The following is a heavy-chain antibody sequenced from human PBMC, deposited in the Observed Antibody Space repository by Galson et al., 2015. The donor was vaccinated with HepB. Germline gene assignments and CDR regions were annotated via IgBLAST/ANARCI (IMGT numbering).Heavy chain of an antibody. V-gene: IGHV3-30-3*01. D-gene: IGHD6-19*01. CDR2: VSFDGNNK. Sequence: SLRLSCAASGFTFNSHDMHWVRQATGKGLEWVAIVSFDGNNKSYADSVKGRFTISRDNSKDTLYLQMNSLRAEDTAVYYCARELSGWPFDYWGQGTLVTVSS. CDR1: GFTFNSHD. CDR3: ARELSGWPFDY. J-gene: IGHJ4*02.